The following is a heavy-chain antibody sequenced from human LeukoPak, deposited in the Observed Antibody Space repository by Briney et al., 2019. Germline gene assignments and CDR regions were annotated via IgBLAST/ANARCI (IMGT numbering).Heavy chain of an antibody. Sequence: PGGSLRLSCAASGFTFSSYGMHWVRQAPGKGLEWVAFIRYDGNNKYYADSVKGRFTISRDNSKNTLYLQMISLRPEDTATYFCARVEYIGNGNLYWGQGTLVTVSS. CDR1: GFTFSSYG. CDR3: ARVEYIGNGNLY. D-gene: IGHD4-23*01. J-gene: IGHJ4*02. V-gene: IGHV3-30*02. CDR2: IRYDGNNK.